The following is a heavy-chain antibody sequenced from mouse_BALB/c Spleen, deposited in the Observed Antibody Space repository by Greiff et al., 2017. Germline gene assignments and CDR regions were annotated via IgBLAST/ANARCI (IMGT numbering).Heavy chain of an antibody. CDR3: ARGRYYGSSLYYFDY. CDR2: IWGDGST. V-gene: IGHV2-6-7*01. J-gene: IGHJ2*01. Sequence: VQLVESGPGLVAPSQSLSITCTVSGFSLTGYGVNWVRQPPGKGLEWLGMIWGDGSTDYNSALKSRLSISKDNSKSQVFLKMNSLQTDDTARYYCARGRYYGSSLYYFDYWGQGTTLTVSS. D-gene: IGHD1-1*01. CDR1: GFSLTGYG.